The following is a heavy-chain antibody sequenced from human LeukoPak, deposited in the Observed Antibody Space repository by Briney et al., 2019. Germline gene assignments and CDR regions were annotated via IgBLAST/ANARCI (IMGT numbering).Heavy chain of an antibody. CDR1: GFTFSSYS. CDR3: AHSGRGVITLFDY. Sequence: GGSLRLSCAASGFTFSSYSMTWVRQAPGKGLEWVSSISSSSSYIYYADSVKGRFTISRDNSKNTLYLQMNSLRAEDTAVYYCAHSGRGVITLFDYWGQGTLVTVSS. D-gene: IGHD3-10*01. J-gene: IGHJ4*02. V-gene: IGHV3-21*04. CDR2: ISSSSSYI.